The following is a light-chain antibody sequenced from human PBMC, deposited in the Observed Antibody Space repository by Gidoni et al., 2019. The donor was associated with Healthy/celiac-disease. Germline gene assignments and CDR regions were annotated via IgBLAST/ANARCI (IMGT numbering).Light chain of an antibody. J-gene: IGLJ3*02. CDR1: SSDVGGYNY. Sequence: QSALTQPASVSGSPGPPITISCTGTSSDVGGYNYVSWYQQHPGKAPKLMIYDVSNRPSGVSNRFSGSKSGNTASLTISGPQAEDEADYYCSSYTSSSTWVFGGGTKLTVL. CDR2: DVS. CDR3: SSYTSSSTWV. V-gene: IGLV2-14*01.